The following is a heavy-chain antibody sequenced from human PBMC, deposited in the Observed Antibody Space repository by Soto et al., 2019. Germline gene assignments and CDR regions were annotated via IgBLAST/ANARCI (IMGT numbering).Heavy chain of an antibody. Sequence: EVQLVESGGVVVQPGGSLRLSCAASGFTFDDYTMHWVRQAPGKGLEWVSLISWDGGSTYYADSVKGRFTISRDNSKNSLYMQMNSLRTEDTVLYYCSKDRDDIAVAGTGFGDFRGQGTLVTGSS. CDR3: SKDRDDIAVAGTGFGDF. CDR2: ISWDGGST. V-gene: IGHV3-43*01. J-gene: IGHJ4*02. CDR1: GFTFDDYT. D-gene: IGHD6-19*01.